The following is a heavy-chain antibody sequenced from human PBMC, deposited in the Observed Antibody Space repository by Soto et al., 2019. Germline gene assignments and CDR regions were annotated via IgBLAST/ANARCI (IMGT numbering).Heavy chain of an antibody. V-gene: IGHV1-69*08. D-gene: IGHD2-15*01. J-gene: IGHJ3*02. CDR2: IIPILGIA. Sequence: QVQLVQSGAEVKKPGSSVKVSCKASGGTFSSYTISWVRQAPGQGLEWMGRIIPILGIANYAQKFQGRVTITADKSTNTAYMELSSLRSEDTAVYYCARDRGGDCSGGSCYSYDAFDIWGQGTMVTVSS. CDR3: ARDRGGDCSGGSCYSYDAFDI. CDR1: GGTFSSYT.